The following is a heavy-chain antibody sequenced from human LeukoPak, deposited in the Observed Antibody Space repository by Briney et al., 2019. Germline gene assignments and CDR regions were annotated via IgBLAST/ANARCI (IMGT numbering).Heavy chain of an antibody. CDR2: INPNSGGT. D-gene: IGHD6-19*01. V-gene: IGHV1-2*02. CDR3: AIGYSSGWYYFDY. Sequence: ASVKVSCKASGYTFTAYYMHWVRQAPGQGIEWMGRINPNSGGTNFAQKFQGRVTMTRDTSISTAYMELSRLTSDDTAVYYCAIGYSSGWYYFDYWGQGTLVTDSS. J-gene: IGHJ4*02. CDR1: GYTFTAYY.